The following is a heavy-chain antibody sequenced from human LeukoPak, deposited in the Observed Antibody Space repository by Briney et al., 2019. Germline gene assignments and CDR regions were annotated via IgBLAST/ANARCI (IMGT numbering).Heavy chain of an antibody. J-gene: IGHJ4*02. CDR2: ISSSSSYI. D-gene: IGHD6-6*01. CDR3: ARDQGEYSSSSGLDY. Sequence: GGSLRLSYAASGFTFSSYSMNWVRQAPGKGLEWVSSISSSSSYIYYADSVKGRFTISRDNAKNSLYLQMNSLRAEDTAVYYCARDQGEYSSSSGLDYWGQGTLVTVSS. CDR1: GFTFSSYS. V-gene: IGHV3-21*01.